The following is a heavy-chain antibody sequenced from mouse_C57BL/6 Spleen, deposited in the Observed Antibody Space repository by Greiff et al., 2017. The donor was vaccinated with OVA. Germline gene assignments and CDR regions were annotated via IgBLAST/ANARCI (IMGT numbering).Heavy chain of an antibody. V-gene: IGHV1-42*01. CDR3: AREGANCGVSGSMDY. CDR2: INPSTGGT. CDR1: GYSFTGYY. J-gene: IGHJ4*01. D-gene: IGHD4-1*01. Sequence: VQLQQSGPELVKPGASVKISCKASGYSFTGYYMNWVKQSPEKSLEWIGEINPSTGGTTYNQKFKAKATLTVDKASSTAYMQLKSLTSEDAAVXDCAREGANCGVSGSMDYWGQGTSVTVSS.